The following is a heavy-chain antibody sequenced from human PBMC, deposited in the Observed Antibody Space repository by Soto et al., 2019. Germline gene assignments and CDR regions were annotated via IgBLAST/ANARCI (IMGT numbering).Heavy chain of an antibody. J-gene: IGHJ4*02. CDR1: GFTFSSYW. CDR2: INSDGRST. V-gene: IGHV3-74*01. D-gene: IGHD3-10*01. CDR3: ASYYGSGIYHPKY. Sequence: EVQLVESGGGLGQPGGSLRLSCAASGFTFSSYWMHWVRQAPGKGLVWVSRINSDGRSTSYADSVKGRFTISRDNAKNTLYLQMNSLRAEDTAVYYCASYYGSGIYHPKYWGQGTLVTVAS.